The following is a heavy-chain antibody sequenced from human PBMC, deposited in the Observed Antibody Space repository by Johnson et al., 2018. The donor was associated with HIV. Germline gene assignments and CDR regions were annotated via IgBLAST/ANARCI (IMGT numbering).Heavy chain of an antibody. J-gene: IGHJ3*02. V-gene: IGHV3-7*01. D-gene: IGHD4-23*01. CDR1: GFSFSSFW. Sequence: VQLVESGGGLVQPGWSLRLSCAASGFSFSSFWMSWVRQVPGKGLEWVANIKQDGSDKHYVDSVKGRFTISRDNAKNSLYLQMNSLRAEDTDVYYCARIVRMTTVVIGDAFDIWGQGTMVTVSS. CDR3: ARIVRMTTVVIGDAFDI. CDR2: IKQDGSDK.